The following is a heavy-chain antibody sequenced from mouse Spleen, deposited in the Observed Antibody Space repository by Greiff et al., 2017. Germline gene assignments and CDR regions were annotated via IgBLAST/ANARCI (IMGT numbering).Heavy chain of an antibody. CDR1: GYTFTSYW. Sequence: QVQLQQPGAELVMPGASVKLSCKASGYTFTSYWMHWVKQRPGQGLEWIGEIDPSDSYTNYNQKFKGKATLTVDTSSSTAYMQLSSLTSEDSAVYYCARGGTTVVALDYWGQGTTLTVSS. CDR3: ARGGTTVVALDY. V-gene: IGHV1-69*01. D-gene: IGHD1-1*01. CDR2: IDPSDSYT. J-gene: IGHJ2*01.